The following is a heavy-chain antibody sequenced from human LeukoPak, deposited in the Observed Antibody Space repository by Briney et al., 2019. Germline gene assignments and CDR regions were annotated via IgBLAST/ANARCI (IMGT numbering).Heavy chain of an antibody. CDR2: ISGSGGST. V-gene: IGHV3-23*01. CDR1: GFTFSSDA. CDR3: AKGGSSGYLGY. D-gene: IGHD3-22*01. Sequence: VGSLRLSCAASGFTFSSDAMSWVRQAPGKGLEWVSAISGSGGSTYYADSVKGRFTISRDNSKDTLYLQMNSLRAEDTAVYYCAKGGSSGYLGYWGQGTLVTVSS. J-gene: IGHJ4*02.